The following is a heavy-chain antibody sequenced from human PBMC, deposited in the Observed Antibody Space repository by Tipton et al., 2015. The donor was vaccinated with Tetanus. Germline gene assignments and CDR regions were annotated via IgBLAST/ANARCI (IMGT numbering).Heavy chain of an antibody. D-gene: IGHD2-2*01. CDR2: ISHSGST. CDR3: ARRSYCSSSRCFDAFDL. V-gene: IGHV4-59*01. CDR1: GGSITKDY. J-gene: IGHJ3*01. Sequence: TLSLTCNVSGGSITKDYWSWIRQSPGKTLEWIGYISHSGSTNYSPSLKSRVAISMDTSKNQISLKLSSVTAADTAVYYCARRSYCSSSRCFDAFDLWGQGTMVTVSS.